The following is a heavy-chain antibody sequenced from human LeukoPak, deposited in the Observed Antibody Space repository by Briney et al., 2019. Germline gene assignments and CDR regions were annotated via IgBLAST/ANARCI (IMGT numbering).Heavy chain of an antibody. D-gene: IGHD6-19*01. CDR2: ISGSGGST. V-gene: IGHV3-23*01. CDR1: GFTFSSYA. J-gene: IGHJ1*01. Sequence: GGSLRLSCAASGFTFSSYAMSWVRQAPGKGLEWVSAISGSGGSTYYADSVKGRFTISRDNSKDTLYLQMNSLRAEDTAVYYCAKDPHSSPEYFQHWGQGTLVTVSS. CDR3: AKDPHSSPEYFQH.